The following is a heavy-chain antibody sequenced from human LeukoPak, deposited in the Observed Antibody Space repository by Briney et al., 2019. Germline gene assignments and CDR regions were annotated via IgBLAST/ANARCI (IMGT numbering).Heavy chain of an antibody. Sequence: GGSLRLSCAASGFTFSTYAMHWVRQAPGKGLEWVSSISSSGSTIYYADSVKGRFTISRDNAKNSLYLQMNSLRAEDTAVYYCARKIAAAGQPFDYWGQGTLVTVSS. CDR3: ARKIAAAGQPFDY. D-gene: IGHD6-13*01. CDR1: GFTFSTYA. CDR2: ISSSGSTI. J-gene: IGHJ4*02. V-gene: IGHV3-48*04.